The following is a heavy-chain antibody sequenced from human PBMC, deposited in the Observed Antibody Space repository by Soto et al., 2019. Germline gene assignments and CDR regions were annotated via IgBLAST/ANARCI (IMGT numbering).Heavy chain of an antibody. Sequence: LSLPCAVSGYSIRSDYYWGWIRQPPGKGLEWIGSIYQSGTAYYNPSLKSRVTISVDTSKNEFSLKVSSVTAADTAVYYCARVTGSKGYFDYWGQGTLVTVSS. CDR2: IYQSGTA. V-gene: IGHV4-38-2*01. J-gene: IGHJ4*02. CDR1: GYSIRSDYY. D-gene: IGHD2-2*01. CDR3: ARVTGSKGYFDY.